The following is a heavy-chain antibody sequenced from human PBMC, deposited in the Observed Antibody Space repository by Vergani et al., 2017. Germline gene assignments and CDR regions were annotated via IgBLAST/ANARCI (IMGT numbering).Heavy chain of an antibody. V-gene: IGHV4-61*02. D-gene: IGHD3-10*01. Sequence: QVQLQESGPGLVKPSQTLSLTCTVSGGSISSGSYYWSWIRQPAGKGLEWIGRIYTSGSTNYNPSLQSRVTISVDTSKNQFSLKLSSVTAADTAVYYCAGSGVWVGVRDWFDPWGQGTLVTVSS. J-gene: IGHJ5*02. CDR1: GGSISSGSYY. CDR2: IYTSGST. CDR3: AGSGVWVGVRDWFDP.